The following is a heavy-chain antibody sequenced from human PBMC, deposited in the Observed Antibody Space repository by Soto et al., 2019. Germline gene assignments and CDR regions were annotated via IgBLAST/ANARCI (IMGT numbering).Heavy chain of an antibody. CDR1: GGSIRSNY. V-gene: IGHV4-4*07. Sequence: QVQLQESGPGLVKPSETLSLTCNVSGGSIRSNYWSWIRQPAGKALEWIGRIYTSGTTNYNPSLTSRATMLIDTSKNQFSLILSSVTAADTGVYYCAREGASGFGMDVWGQGTTVTVSS. CDR3: AREGASGFGMDV. J-gene: IGHJ6*02. D-gene: IGHD1-26*01. CDR2: IYTSGTT.